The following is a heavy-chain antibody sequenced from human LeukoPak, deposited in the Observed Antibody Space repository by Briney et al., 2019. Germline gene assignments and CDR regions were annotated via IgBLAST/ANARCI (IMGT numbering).Heavy chain of an antibody. D-gene: IGHD6-19*01. J-gene: IGHJ5*02. Sequence: ASVKVSCKASGYTFTSYYMHWVRQAPGQGLEWMGIINPSGGSTSYAQKFQGRVTMTRDMSTSTVYMELSSLRSEDTAVYYCARAGVAVAGRGYNWFDPWGQGTLVTVSS. V-gene: IGHV1-46*01. CDR3: ARAGVAVAGRGYNWFDP. CDR1: GYTFTSYY. CDR2: INPSGGST.